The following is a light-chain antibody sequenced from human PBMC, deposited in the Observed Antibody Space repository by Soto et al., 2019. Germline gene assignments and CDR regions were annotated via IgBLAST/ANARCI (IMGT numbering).Light chain of an antibody. Sequence: EIVLTQSPGTLSLSPGEGATLSCRASQYLSSSYLAWHQHKPGQAPRLLMYATSRRAAGIPERFSGSGSETEFALTTSRLEAEDFAIYYCQYLDRTVTFGQGTKVEMK. CDR2: ATS. CDR1: QYLSSSY. CDR3: QYLDRTVT. J-gene: IGKJ1*01. V-gene: IGKV3-20*01.